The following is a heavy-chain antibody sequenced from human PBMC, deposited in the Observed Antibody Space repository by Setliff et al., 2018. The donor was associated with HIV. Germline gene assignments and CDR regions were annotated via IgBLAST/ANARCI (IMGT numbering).Heavy chain of an antibody. D-gene: IGHD3-10*01. Sequence: GGSLRLSCAASGFTFSSYAMSWVRQAPGKGLEWVSAISGSGGSTYYADSVKGRFTISRDNSKNTLYLQMNSLRAEDTAVYYCSSHYGSGTSHWGQGTLVTVSS. CDR1: GFTFSSYA. CDR2: ISGSGGST. J-gene: IGHJ4*02. V-gene: IGHV3-23*01. CDR3: SSHYGSGTSH.